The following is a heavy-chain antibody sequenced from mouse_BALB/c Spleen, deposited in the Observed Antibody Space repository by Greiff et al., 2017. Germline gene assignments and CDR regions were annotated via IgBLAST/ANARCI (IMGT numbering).Heavy chain of an antibody. CDR2: ISSGGSYT. Sequence: EVQLQESGGDLVKPGGSLKLSCAASGFTFSSYGMSWVRQTPDKRLEWVATISSGGSYTYYPDSVKGRFTISRDNAKNTLYLQMSSLKSEDTAMYYCARKRSYGNPGGFAYWGQGTLVTVSA. CDR1: GFTFSSYG. CDR3: ARKRSYGNPGGFAY. D-gene: IGHD2-1*01. V-gene: IGHV5-6*01. J-gene: IGHJ3*01.